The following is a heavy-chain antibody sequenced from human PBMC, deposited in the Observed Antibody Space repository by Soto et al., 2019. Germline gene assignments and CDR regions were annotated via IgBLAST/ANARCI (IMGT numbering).Heavy chain of an antibody. D-gene: IGHD2-15*01. Sequence: ASVQVSCKASGYTFTSYALSWVRQAPGQGLDWMGWISAYNGNTNYAQKLQGRVTMTTDTSTSTAYMELRSLRSDDTAVYYCARAGRRRYCSGGSCLYYFDYWGQGTLVTVSS. V-gene: IGHV1-18*01. CDR2: ISAYNGNT. J-gene: IGHJ4*02. CDR3: ARAGRRRYCSGGSCLYYFDY. CDR1: GYTFTSYA.